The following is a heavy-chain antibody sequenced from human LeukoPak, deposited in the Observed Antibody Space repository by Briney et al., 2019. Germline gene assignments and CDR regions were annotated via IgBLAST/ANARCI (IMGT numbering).Heavy chain of an antibody. Sequence: ASVKVSCKASGYTFTDYYIHWVRQAPGQGLEWMGRINPSSGVANYAQKFQGRVTMTRDTSISTAYMELRRLRSDDAAVYYCARVRFGELAFDYWGQGTLVTVSS. CDR1: GYTFTDYY. CDR2: INPSSGVA. CDR3: ARVRFGELAFDY. D-gene: IGHD3-10*01. J-gene: IGHJ4*02. V-gene: IGHV1-2*06.